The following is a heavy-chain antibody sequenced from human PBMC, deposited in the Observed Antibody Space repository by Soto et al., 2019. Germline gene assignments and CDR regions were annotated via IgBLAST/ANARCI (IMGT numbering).Heavy chain of an antibody. CDR3: ARDKKGAFDY. CDR2: ISGSSKTI. CDR1: GVTFSDSS. Sequence: PGGSLRLSCAASGVTFSDSSMNWVRQAPGKGLEWVSYISGSSKTIYYADSVKGRFTISRDNAKNSVYLQMNSLRDEDTAVYYCARDKKGAFDYWGQGALVTVPS. V-gene: IGHV3-48*02. J-gene: IGHJ4*02. D-gene: IGHD3-16*01.